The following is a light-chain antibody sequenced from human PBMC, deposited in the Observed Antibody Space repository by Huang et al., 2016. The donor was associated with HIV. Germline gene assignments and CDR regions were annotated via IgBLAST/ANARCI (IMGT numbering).Light chain of an antibody. J-gene: IGKJ1*01. CDR2: DAS. CDR3: QQRSNWPPWT. Sequence: EIVLTQSPATLSLSPGERATLSCRASQSVSSYLAWYQQKPGQAPRRLIYDASNRANGIPARFSGSGSGTDFILTISSQEPEDCAVYYCQQRSNWPPWTFGQGTKVEIK. V-gene: IGKV3-11*01. CDR1: QSVSSY.